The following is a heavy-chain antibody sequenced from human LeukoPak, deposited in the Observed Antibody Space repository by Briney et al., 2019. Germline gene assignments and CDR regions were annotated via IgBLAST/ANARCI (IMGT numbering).Heavy chain of an antibody. CDR2: INHSGST. V-gene: IGHV4-34*01. J-gene: IGHJ6*03. D-gene: IGHD2-2*03. CDR1: GGSFSGYY. Sequence: SETLSLTCAVYGGSFSGYYWSWIRQPPGKGLEWIGEINHSGSTNYNPSPKSRVTISVDTSKNQFSLKLSSVTAADTAVYYCARGQMGIVVVPAAISELHYYYYMDVWGKGTTVTVSS. CDR3: ARGQMGIVVVPAAISELHYYYYMDV.